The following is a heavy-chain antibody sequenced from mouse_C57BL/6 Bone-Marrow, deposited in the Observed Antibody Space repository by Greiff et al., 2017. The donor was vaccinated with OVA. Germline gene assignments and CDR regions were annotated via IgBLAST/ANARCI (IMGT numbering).Heavy chain of an antibody. V-gene: IGHV1-18*01. J-gene: IGHJ4*01. D-gene: IGHD1-1*01. Sequence: VQLQQSGPELVKPGASVKIPCKASGYTFTDYNMDWVKQSHGKSLEWIGDINPNNGGTIYNQKFKGKATLTVDKSSSTAYMELRSLTSEDTAVYYCARWTTVSDAMDYWGQGTSVTVSS. CDR1: GYTFTDYN. CDR2: INPNNGGT. CDR3: ARWTTVSDAMDY.